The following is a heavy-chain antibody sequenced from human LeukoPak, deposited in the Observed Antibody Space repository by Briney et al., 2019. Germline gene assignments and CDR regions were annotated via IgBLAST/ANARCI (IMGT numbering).Heavy chain of an antibody. D-gene: IGHD6-19*01. CDR1: GGSISSSSYY. CDR2: IFYRGSA. Sequence: SETLSLTCAVSGGSISSSSYYWGWIRQPPGKGLEWIGSIFYRGSAYYKSSLKSRVTMSVDTSKNQFSLKLSSVTAADTAVYYCASTGYSSGWAYYYYYYGMDVWGQGTTVTVSS. V-gene: IGHV4-39*01. CDR3: ASTGYSSGWAYYYYYYGMDV. J-gene: IGHJ6*02.